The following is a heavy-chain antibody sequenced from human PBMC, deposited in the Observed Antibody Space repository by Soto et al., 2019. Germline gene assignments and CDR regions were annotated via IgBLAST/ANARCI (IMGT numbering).Heavy chain of an antibody. CDR1: GFTFRTYW. CDR2: MNQDGSRK. J-gene: IGHJ4*02. D-gene: IGHD3-16*01. V-gene: IGHV3-7*05. Sequence: GGSLRLSCAACGFTFRTYWMTWVRQAPGKGLEWVANMNQDGSRKNYVESVKGRFTISRDNAKNSLYLQMDSLRAEDSAVYYCARDDIRAYYEHWGRGSLVTVSS. CDR3: ARDDIRAYYEH.